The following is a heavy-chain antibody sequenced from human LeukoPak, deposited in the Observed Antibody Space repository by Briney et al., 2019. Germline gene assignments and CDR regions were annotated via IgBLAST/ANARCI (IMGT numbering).Heavy chain of an antibody. J-gene: IGHJ4*02. V-gene: IGHV3-21*01. CDR2: ISSSSYI. CDR1: GFLFKLFA. D-gene: IGHD6-13*01. CDR3: ARGLGSSSWYEFDY. Sequence: PGGSLRLSCVGSGFLFKLFAVGWVRQAPGKGLEWVSSISSSSYIYYADSVKGRFTISRDNAKNSLYLQMNSLRAEDTAVYYCARGLGSSSWYEFDYWGQGTLVTVSS.